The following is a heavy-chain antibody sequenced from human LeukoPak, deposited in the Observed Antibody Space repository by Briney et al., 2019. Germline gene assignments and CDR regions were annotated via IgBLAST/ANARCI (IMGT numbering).Heavy chain of an antibody. CDR3: ARGDGSGSYMSVDDY. Sequence: SVKVSCKASGGTFSSYAISWVRQAPGQGLEWMGRIIPIFGTANYAQKFQGRVTITTDESTSTAYMELGSLRSEDTAVYYCARGDGSGSYMSVDDYWGQGTLVTVSS. CDR1: GGTFSSYA. J-gene: IGHJ4*02. CDR2: IIPIFGTA. D-gene: IGHD6-19*01. V-gene: IGHV1-69*05.